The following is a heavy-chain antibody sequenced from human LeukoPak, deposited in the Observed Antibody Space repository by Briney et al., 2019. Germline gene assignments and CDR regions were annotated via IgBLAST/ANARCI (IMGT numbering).Heavy chain of an antibody. J-gene: IGHJ6*03. Sequence: GGSLRLSCAASGFTFSSYGMHWVRQAPGKGLEWVAFIRYDGSNKYYADSVKGRFTISRDNSKNTLYLQMNSLRAEDTAVYYCAKRKGFDAYYYYYMDVWGKGTTDTISS. CDR2: IRYDGSNK. V-gene: IGHV3-30*02. CDR1: GFTFSSYG. CDR3: AKRKGFDAYYYYYMDV. D-gene: IGHD3-9*01.